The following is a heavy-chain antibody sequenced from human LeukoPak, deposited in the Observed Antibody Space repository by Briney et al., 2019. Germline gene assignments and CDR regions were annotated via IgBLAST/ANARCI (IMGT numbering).Heavy chain of an antibody. CDR2: ISAYNDNT. D-gene: IGHD1-1*01. V-gene: IGHV1-18*01. J-gene: IGHJ5*02. CDR3: ARDVPGSIGTTARFDP. CDR1: GYTSSSYG. Sequence: ASVKVSCKSSGYTSSSYGISWIRQAPGQVLEWTGWISAYNDNTNYAQIFQGRVTMTTDTSTSTAYMELRNLRSDDTAVYYCARDVPGSIGTTARFDPWGQGTLVTVSS.